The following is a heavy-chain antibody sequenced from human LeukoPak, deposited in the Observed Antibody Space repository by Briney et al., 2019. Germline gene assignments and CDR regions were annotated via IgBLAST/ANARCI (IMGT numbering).Heavy chain of an antibody. V-gene: IGHV1-3*01. D-gene: IGHD3-9*01. Sequence: GASVKVSCKASGYTFTSYAMHWVRQAPGQRLEWMGWINAGNGNTKYSQKFQGRVTITRDTSASTAYMELSSLRSEDTAVYYCARGTRLGYSDWLAFDYWGQGTLVTVSS. CDR3: ARGTRLGYSDWLAFDY. J-gene: IGHJ4*02. CDR1: GYTFTSYA. CDR2: INAGNGNT.